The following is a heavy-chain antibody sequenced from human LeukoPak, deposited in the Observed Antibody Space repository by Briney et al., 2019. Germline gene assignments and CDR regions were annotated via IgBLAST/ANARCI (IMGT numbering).Heavy chain of an antibody. J-gene: IGHJ4*02. CDR1: GYTFTSYG. D-gene: IGHD3-10*01. CDR2: ISGYKGNT. CDR3: ATAGALWFGGY. Sequence: ASVKVSCKASGYTFTSYGISWVRQAPGQGLEWMGWISGYKGNTNFAQKFQGRVTMTEDTSTDTAYMELSSLRSEDTAVYYCATAGALWFGGYWGQGTLVTVSS. V-gene: IGHV1-18*01.